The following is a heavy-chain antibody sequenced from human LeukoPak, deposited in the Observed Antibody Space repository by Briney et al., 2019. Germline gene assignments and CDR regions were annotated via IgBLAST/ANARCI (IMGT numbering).Heavy chain of an antibody. V-gene: IGHV4-30-2*01. Sequence: SETLSLTCTVSGGSISSGGYSWNWVRQPPGNGLEWIGYIYHSGSTDYNPTLKSRATISVDRSKNQFSLKLSSVTAADTAVYYCARYGDYVSRWFDPWGPGTLVTVSS. CDR2: IYHSGST. CDR3: ARYGDYVSRWFDP. J-gene: IGHJ5*02. D-gene: IGHD4-17*01. CDR1: GGSISSGGYS.